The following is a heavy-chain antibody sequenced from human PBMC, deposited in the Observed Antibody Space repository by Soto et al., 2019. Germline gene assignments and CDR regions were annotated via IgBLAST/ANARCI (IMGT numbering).Heavy chain of an antibody. CDR1: GFTFSSYG. CDR2: ISYDGSNK. J-gene: IGHJ6*02. CDR3: AKDLGRIAAAGYYYYYGMDV. Sequence: GGSLRLSCAASGFTFSSYGMHWVRQAPGKGLEWVAVISYDGSNKYYADSVKGRFTISRDNSRNTLYLQMNSLRAEDTAVYYCAKDLGRIAAAGYYYYYGMDVWGQGTTVTVSS. D-gene: IGHD6-13*01. V-gene: IGHV3-30*18.